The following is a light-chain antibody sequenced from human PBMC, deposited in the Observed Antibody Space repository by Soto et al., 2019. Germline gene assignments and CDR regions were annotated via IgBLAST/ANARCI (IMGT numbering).Light chain of an antibody. CDR1: QSVGGN. J-gene: IGKJ1*01. V-gene: IGKV3-15*01. Sequence: EIVMTQSPATLSVSPGERATLSCRASQSVGGNLAWYQQNPGQPPRLLIYAASSRPTGIPARFSGSGSGTEFTLTISSLQSEDFAVYYCQQYNNWPPWTFGQGTKVDIK. CDR2: AAS. CDR3: QQYNNWPPWT.